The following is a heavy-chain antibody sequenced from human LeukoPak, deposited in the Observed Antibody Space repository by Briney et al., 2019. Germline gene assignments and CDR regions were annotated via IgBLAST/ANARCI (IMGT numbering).Heavy chain of an antibody. CDR2: IIPIFGTA. J-gene: IGHJ4*02. CDR1: GGTFSSYA. D-gene: IGHD2-2*01. CDR3: AREFLNLRYCSSTSCPGTFDY. V-gene: IGHV1-69*13. Sequence: ASVKVSCKASGGTFSSYAISWVRQAPGQGLEWMGGIIPIFGTANYAQKFQGRVTITADESTSTAYMELSSLRSEDTAVYYCAREFLNLRYCSSTSCPGTFDYWGQGTLVTVS.